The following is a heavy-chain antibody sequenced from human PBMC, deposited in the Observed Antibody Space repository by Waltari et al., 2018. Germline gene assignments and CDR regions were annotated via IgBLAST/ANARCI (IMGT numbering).Heavy chain of an antibody. CDR3: AKYGESSGRRGAFDI. CDR1: GFTFNRYA. J-gene: IGHJ3*02. Sequence: EVQLLESGGGLVQPGGSLRLSCATSGFTFNRYAMTWVRQAPGKGLEWVSVIGGDGRVTYYADSVKGRFTISRDNSKNTLYVQMNSLRADDTALYYCAKYGESSGRRGAFDIWGQGTMVTVSS. V-gene: IGHV3-23*01. D-gene: IGHD6-19*01. CDR2: IGGDGRVT.